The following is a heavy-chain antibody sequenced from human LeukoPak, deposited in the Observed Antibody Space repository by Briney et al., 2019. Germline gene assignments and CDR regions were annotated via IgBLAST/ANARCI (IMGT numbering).Heavy chain of an antibody. CDR3: AKDNRRHYTSGPNPDSLH. CDR2: ISWNSGTI. J-gene: IGHJ4*02. D-gene: IGHD6-19*01. V-gene: IGHV3-9*01. Sequence: GGSLRLSCAISGFTFDDYAMHWVRQAPGKGLEWVSGISWNSGTIDYADSVRGRFTISRDNAKNSLYLQMDSLRVEDTAFYYCAKDNRRHYTSGPNPDSLHWGQGALVTVSS. CDR1: GFTFDDYA.